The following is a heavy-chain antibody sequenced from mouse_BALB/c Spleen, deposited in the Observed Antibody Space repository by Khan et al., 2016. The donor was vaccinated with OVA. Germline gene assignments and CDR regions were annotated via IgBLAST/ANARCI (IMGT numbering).Heavy chain of an antibody. V-gene: IGHV1-63*02. J-gene: IGHJ2*03. CDR3: ARRVAARATGDYFDY. CDR1: GYTFTNYW. CDR2: IYPGGGYT. D-gene: IGHD3-1*01. Sequence: QIQLVQSGAELVRPGTSVKMSCKAAGYTFTNYWIGWVKQRPGHGLEWVGDIYPGGGYTNYNEKFKGKATLTVDTSSSTAYMQLSSLTSEDSAFYYCARRVAARATGDYFDYWGQGTSLTGSS.